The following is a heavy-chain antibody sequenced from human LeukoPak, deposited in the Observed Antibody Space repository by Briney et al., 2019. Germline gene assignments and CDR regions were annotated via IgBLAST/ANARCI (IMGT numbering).Heavy chain of an antibody. V-gene: IGHV4-59*01. CDR3: ARSVEGYCSGGSCYSYYYYMDV. CDR1: GGSISSYY. Sequence: SETLSLTCTVSGGSISSYYWSWIRQPPGKGLEWIGYIYYSGSTNYNPSLKSRVTISVDTSKNQFSLKLSSVTAADTAVYYCARSVEGYCSGGSCYSYYYYMDVWAKGPRSPSP. D-gene: IGHD2-15*01. CDR2: IYYSGST. J-gene: IGHJ6*03.